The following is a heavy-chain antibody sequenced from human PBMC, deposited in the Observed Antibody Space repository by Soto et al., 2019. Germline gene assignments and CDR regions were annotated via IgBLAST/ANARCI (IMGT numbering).Heavy chain of an antibody. V-gene: IGHV4-31*03. Sequence: SETLSLTCTVSGDSISVGYYWSWIRQHPGKGLEWIGYVSPSGTTYYNPSLKSRVSISTDRSKNQFSLEVSSVTAADTAVYYCARDPGSYGMAVWGQVTTVSVS. CDR3: ARDPGSYGMAV. CDR1: GDSISVGYY. J-gene: IGHJ6*02. CDR2: VSPSGTT.